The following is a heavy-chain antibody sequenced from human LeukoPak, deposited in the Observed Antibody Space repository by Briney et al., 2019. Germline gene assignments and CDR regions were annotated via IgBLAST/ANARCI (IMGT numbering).Heavy chain of an antibody. CDR3: ARDKWELMAFDI. V-gene: IGHV3-74*01. Sequence: PGGSLRLSCAASGFTFSSYSMNWVRQAPGKGLVWVSRINSDGRSTSYADSVKGRFTISRDNAKNTLYLQMNSLRAEDTAVYYCARDKWELMAFDIWGRGTMVTVSS. CDR2: INSDGRST. D-gene: IGHD1-26*01. J-gene: IGHJ3*02. CDR1: GFTFSSYS.